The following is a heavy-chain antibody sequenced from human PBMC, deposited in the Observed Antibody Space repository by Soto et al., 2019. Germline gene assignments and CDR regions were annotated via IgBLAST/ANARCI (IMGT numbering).Heavy chain of an antibody. CDR3: ARGRTVTPDY. V-gene: IGHV4-34*01. Sequence: SETLSLTCAVYGGSFSGYYWSWIRQPPGKGLEWIGEINHSGSTNYNPSLKSRVTISVDRSKNQFSLKLSSVTAADTAVYYCARGRTVTPDYWGQGTLVTVSS. J-gene: IGHJ4*02. CDR2: INHSGST. D-gene: IGHD4-17*01. CDR1: GGSFSGYY.